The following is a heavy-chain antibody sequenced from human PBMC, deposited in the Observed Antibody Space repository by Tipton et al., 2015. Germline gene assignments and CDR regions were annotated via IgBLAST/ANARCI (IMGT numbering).Heavy chain of an antibody. Sequence: GSLRLSCAASGFTFSSFGMSWVRQVPGKGLEWVSAISGSGGYTYYADSVKDRFIISRDNSKNTLYLQMYSLRAEDTALYYCAKEPPITVAGSQAWFDPWGQGTLVTVSS. CDR2: ISGSGGYT. V-gene: IGHV3-23*01. CDR3: AKEPPITVAGSQAWFDP. J-gene: IGHJ5*02. CDR1: GFTFSSFG. D-gene: IGHD6-19*01.